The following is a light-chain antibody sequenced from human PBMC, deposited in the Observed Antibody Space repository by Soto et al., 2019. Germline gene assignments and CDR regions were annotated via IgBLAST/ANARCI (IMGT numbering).Light chain of an antibody. CDR2: EVN. CDR1: SSDIGAYDY. J-gene: IGLJ1*01. V-gene: IGLV2-14*01. Sequence: QSALTQPASLSGSPGQSSTISCTGTSSDIGAYDYVSWFQQHPCKAPKLMISEVNNRPSGVSNRFSGSKSGNTAYLTISGLQVEDEAEYFCLSFTTTSTHVFGTGTKVTVL. CDR3: LSFTTTSTHV.